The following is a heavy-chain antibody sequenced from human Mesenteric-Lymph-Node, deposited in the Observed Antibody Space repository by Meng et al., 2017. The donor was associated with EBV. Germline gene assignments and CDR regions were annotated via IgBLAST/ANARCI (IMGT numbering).Heavy chain of an antibody. CDR2: VFHIGST. CDR3: ARVSEISGTWLDC. J-gene: IGHJ1*01. Sequence: LQSKEWGPGLVHPSGPLSLPAAASVGSISVNNWWSWIRQPPGKGLEWIGEVFHIGSTNYNPSLKSRVTISLDKSKNQFSLKLTSVTAADTAVYFCARVSEISGTWLDCWGQGTLVTVSS. V-gene: IGHV4-4*02. D-gene: IGHD1-7*01. CDR1: VGSISVNNW.